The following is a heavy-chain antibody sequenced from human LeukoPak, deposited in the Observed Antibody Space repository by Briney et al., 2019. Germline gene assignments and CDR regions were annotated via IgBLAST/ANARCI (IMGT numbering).Heavy chain of an antibody. V-gene: IGHV3-30*02. Sequence: GGSLRLSCAASGFTFINYGMHWVRQAPGKGLEWVAFVRYDGSNTYYADSVKGRFTISRDNSKNTLYLQTNSLRAEDTALYYCVRDRDSTGYYDYWGQGTLVTVSS. J-gene: IGHJ4*02. CDR1: GFTFINYG. D-gene: IGHD6-19*01. CDR2: VRYDGSNT. CDR3: VRDRDSTGYYDY.